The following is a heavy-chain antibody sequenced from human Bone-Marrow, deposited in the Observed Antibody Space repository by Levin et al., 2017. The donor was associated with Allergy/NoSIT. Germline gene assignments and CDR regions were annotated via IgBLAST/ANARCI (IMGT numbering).Heavy chain of an antibody. CDR2: ISGSGGST. CDR3: ANPASVGYCSGGSCYHTTYDAFDI. CDR1: GFTFSSYA. Sequence: GESLKISCAASGFTFSSYAMSWVRQAPGKGLEWVSAISGSGGSTYYADSVKGRFTISRDNSKNTLYLQMNSLRAEDTAVYYCANPASVGYCSGGSCYHTTYDAFDIWGQGTMVTVSS. D-gene: IGHD2-15*01. V-gene: IGHV3-23*01. J-gene: IGHJ3*02.